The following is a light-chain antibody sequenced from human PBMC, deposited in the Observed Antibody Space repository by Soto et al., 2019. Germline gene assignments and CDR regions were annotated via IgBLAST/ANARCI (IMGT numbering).Light chain of an antibody. Sequence: QSVLTQPASVSGSPGQSITISCTGTSSDVGSYNLVSWYQQHPGKAPKLMIYEGSKWPSGVSNRFSGSKSGNTASLTISGLQAEDEADYYCCSYAGSSTYVFGPGTKLTVL. J-gene: IGLJ1*01. CDR3: CSYAGSSTYV. CDR2: EGS. V-gene: IGLV2-23*01. CDR1: SSDVGSYNL.